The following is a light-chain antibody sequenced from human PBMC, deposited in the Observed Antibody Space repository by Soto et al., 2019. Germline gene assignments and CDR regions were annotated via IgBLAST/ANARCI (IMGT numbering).Light chain of an antibody. CDR3: QHYNPISPYT. J-gene: IGKJ2*01. V-gene: IGKV1-5*01. CDR2: DAS. Sequence: DIQMTQSPSTLSASVGDRVIITCRASQSIANLLAWYQQRPGKAPSVLIYDASSLEDGVPSRFSGRGSGTEFTLTISGLQPDDFATYYCQHYNPISPYTFGQGTKLEMK. CDR1: QSIANL.